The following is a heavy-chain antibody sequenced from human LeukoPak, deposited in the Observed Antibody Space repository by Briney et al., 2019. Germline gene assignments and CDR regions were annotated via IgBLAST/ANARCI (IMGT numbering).Heavy chain of an antibody. CDR1: GGSFTSSSYF. J-gene: IGHJ6*02. CDR2: IYYSGST. V-gene: IGHV4-39*01. CDR3: ARHITVAGSRRYYYGMDV. D-gene: IGHD6-19*01. Sequence: SETLSLTCTVSGGSFTSSSYFWGWIRQPPGKGLEWIGSIYYSGSTYYNPSLKSRVTISVDTSKNQVSLKLNSLTAADTAVYYCARHITVAGSRRYYYGMDVWGQGTTVTVSS.